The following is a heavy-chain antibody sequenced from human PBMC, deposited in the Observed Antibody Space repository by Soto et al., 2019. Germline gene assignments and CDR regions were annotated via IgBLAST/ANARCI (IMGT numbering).Heavy chain of an antibody. CDR1: GITFSNYW. J-gene: IGHJ4*02. Sequence: GGSLRLSCAASGITFSNYWMEWVRQAPGKGLEWVSLIYSGGSTYYADSVRGRFIISRDNSKNTLHLQMNSLRVEDTAVYYCARGFGTGIDYWGQGTLVTVSS. V-gene: IGHV3-66*01. CDR3: ARGFGTGIDY. CDR2: IYSGGST. D-gene: IGHD3-10*01.